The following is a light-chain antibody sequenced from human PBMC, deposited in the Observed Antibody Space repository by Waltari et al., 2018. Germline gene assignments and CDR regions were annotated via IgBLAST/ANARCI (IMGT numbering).Light chain of an antibody. CDR2: DGF. J-gene: IGKJ4*01. V-gene: IGKV3-11*01. CDR3: QQRSNWPLT. Sequence: EIVLTQSPATLSLYPGERATLSCRASQSVSNYLVWYQQKPGQAPRLLIYDGFNRASGSPARFSVSVSWTDFTLSISSLEPEDSAVYYCQQRSNWPLTFGGGTRVEIK. CDR1: QSVSNY.